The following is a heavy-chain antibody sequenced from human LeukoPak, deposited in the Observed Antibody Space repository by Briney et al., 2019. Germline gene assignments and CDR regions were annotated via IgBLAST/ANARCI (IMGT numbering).Heavy chain of an antibody. V-gene: IGHV3-23*01. CDR2: ISGSGGST. Sequence: PGTSLRLSCETSGFTFRTCGVHWVRQAPGKGLEWVSGISGSGGSTYYADSVKGRFTISRDNSKNTLYLQMNSLRAEDTAVYYCAKPNWNPETDWFGPWGQGTQVTVSS. CDR1: GFTFRTCG. D-gene: IGHD1-1*01. J-gene: IGHJ5*02. CDR3: AKPNWNPETDWFGP.